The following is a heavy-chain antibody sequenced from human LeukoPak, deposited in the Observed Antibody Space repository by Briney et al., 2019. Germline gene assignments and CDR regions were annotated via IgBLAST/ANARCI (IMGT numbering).Heavy chain of an antibody. CDR3: ARGERRDGYNFDNWFDP. J-gene: IGHJ5*02. D-gene: IGHD5-24*01. CDR1: GYTFTSYG. V-gene: IGHV1-69*13. CDR2: IIPIFGTA. Sequence: SVKVSCKASGYTFTSYGISWVRQAPGQGLEWMGGIIPIFGTANYAQKFQGRVTITADESTSTAYMELSSLRSEDTAVYYCARGERRDGYNFDNWFDPWGQGTLVTVSS.